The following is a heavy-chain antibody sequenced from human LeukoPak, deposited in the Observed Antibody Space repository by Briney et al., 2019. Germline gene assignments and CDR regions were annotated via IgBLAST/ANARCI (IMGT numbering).Heavy chain of an antibody. V-gene: IGHV3-23*01. J-gene: IGHJ1*01. Sequence: GGSLRLSCAASGFPFSSYAMSWVRQAPGMGLEWVSAISGSGGSTYYTDSVKGRFTISRDNSKNTLSLQMNSLRAEDTAVYYCAQQVGYCSSGSCYFTYWGQGTLVTVSS. CDR3: AQQVGYCSSGSCYFTY. CDR1: GFPFSSYA. D-gene: IGHD2-15*01. CDR2: ISGSGGST.